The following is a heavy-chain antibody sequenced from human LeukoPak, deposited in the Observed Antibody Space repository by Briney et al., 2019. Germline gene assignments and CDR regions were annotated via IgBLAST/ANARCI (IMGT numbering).Heavy chain of an antibody. CDR2: ISSSGSTI. CDR1: GFTFSSYE. J-gene: IGHJ6*03. Sequence: GGSLRLSCAASGFTFSSYEMNWVRQAPGKGLEWVSYISSSGSTIYYADSVKGRFTISRDNAKNSLYPQMNSLRAEDTAVYYCAKDRCSNGIGCLYYYMDVWGKGTTVTISS. D-gene: IGHD2-8*01. V-gene: IGHV3-48*03. CDR3: AKDRCSNGIGCLYYYMDV.